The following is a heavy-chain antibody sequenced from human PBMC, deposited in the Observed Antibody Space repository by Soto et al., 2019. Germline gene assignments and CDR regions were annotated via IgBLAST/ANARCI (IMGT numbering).Heavy chain of an antibody. V-gene: IGHV3-9*01. D-gene: IGHD3-10*01. CDR2: ISWNTGSI. Sequence: PGGSLRLSCAASGFTFDDYAMHWVRQAPVKGLEWVSGISWNTGSIGYADSVKGRFTISRDNAKNSLYLQMNSLRPEDTALYYCAKGYYGSGSFPYQFDYWGQGTLVTVSS. CDR3: AKGYYGSGSFPYQFDY. J-gene: IGHJ4*02. CDR1: GFTFDDYA.